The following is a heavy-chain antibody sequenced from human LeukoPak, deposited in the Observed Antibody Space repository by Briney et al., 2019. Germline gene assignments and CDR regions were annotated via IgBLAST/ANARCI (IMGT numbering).Heavy chain of an antibody. CDR3: ARRPRYCSGGSCYFDY. CDR1: GGSISSYY. J-gene: IGHJ4*02. Sequence: SETLSLTCTVSGGSISSYYWSWIRQPPGKGLEWIGYIYYSGSTNYNPSLKSRVTISVDTSKNQFSLKLSSVTAADTAVYYCARRPRYCSGGSCYFDYWGQGTLVTVSS. V-gene: IGHV4-59*08. D-gene: IGHD2-15*01. CDR2: IYYSGST.